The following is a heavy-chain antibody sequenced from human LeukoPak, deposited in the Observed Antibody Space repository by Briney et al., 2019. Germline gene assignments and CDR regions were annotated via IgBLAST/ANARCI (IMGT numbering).Heavy chain of an antibody. D-gene: IGHD3-10*01. CDR2: IYYSGNT. V-gene: IGHV4-59*01. CDR3: ARDQRGYFGSGSYYEGRYYYYGMGV. Sequence: PSETLSLTCTVSRGSISNYYWSWIRQPPGKGLEWIGYIYYSGNTNYNPSLKSRVTISVDTSKNQFSLKLSSVTAADTAVYYCARDQRGYFGSGSYYEGRYYYYGMGVWGQGTTITASS. CDR1: RGSISNYY. J-gene: IGHJ6*02.